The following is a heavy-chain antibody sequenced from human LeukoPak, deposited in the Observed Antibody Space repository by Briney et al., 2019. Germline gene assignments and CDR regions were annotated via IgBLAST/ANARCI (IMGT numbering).Heavy chain of an antibody. CDR1: GYTFTGYY. Sequence: GASVKVSCKASGYTFTGYYIYWVRQAPGQGLEWMGWINPNSGLTSYAQKFQGRVTMTRDTSTSTVYMELSSLRSEDTAVYYCARGVVTTYYFDYWGQGTLVTVSS. D-gene: IGHD3-22*01. CDR2: INPNSGLT. J-gene: IGHJ4*02. V-gene: IGHV1-2*02. CDR3: ARGVVTTYYFDY.